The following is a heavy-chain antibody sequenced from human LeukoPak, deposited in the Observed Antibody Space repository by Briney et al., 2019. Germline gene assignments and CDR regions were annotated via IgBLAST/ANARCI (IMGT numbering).Heavy chain of an antibody. CDR2: INPNSGNT. V-gene: IGHV1-8*03. CDR3: ARNGLLRYNFNLIYYYYYYMDV. J-gene: IGHJ6*03. CDR1: GYTFTGYY. D-gene: IGHD1-20*01. Sequence: GASVKVSCKASGYTFTGYYMHWVRQAAGQGLEWMGWINPNSGNTGYAQKFQGRVTITRDTSISTVHMELSSLRSEDTAVYYCARNGLLRYNFNLIYYYYYYMDVWGKGTTVTVSS.